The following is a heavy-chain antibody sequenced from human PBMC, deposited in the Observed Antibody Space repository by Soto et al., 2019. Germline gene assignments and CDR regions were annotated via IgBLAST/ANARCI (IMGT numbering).Heavy chain of an antibody. CDR3: ARGYSSSWQDIDY. Sequence: GGSLRLSCAASGFTFSSYGMHWVRQAPGKGLEWVAVIWYDGSNKYYADSVKGRFTISRDNSKNTLYLQMNSLRAEDTAVYYCARGYSSSWQDIDYWGQGTLVTVSS. V-gene: IGHV3-33*01. CDR2: IWYDGSNK. D-gene: IGHD6-13*01. J-gene: IGHJ4*02. CDR1: GFTFSSYG.